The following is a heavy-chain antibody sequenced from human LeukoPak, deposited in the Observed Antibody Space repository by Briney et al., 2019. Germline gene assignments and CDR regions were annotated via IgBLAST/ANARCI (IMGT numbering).Heavy chain of an antibody. CDR3: ARDRYYYDSSGYSPLHDY. CDR1: GFTFSSYG. V-gene: IGHV3-33*01. D-gene: IGHD3-22*01. J-gene: IGHJ4*02. CDR2: IWYDGSNK. Sequence: PGGSLRLSCAASGFTFSSYGMHWVRQALGKGLEWVAVIWYDGSNKYYADSVKGRFTISRDNSKNTLYLQMNSLRAEDTAVYYCARDRYYYDSSGYSPLHDYWGQGTLVTVSS.